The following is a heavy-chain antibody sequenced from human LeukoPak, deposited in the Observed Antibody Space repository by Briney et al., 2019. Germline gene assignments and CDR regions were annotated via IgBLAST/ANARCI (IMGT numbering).Heavy chain of an antibody. D-gene: IGHD3-9*01. Sequence: SETLSLTCTVSGGSISSYYWSWIRQPPGKGLEGIGYTYYSGSTNYNPSLKSRVTISVDTSKNQFYLKLSSVTAADTAVYYCARVGLYYDILTGYYPWYYFDYWGQGTLVTVSS. CDR2: TYYSGST. CDR3: ARVGLYYDILTGYYPWYYFDY. J-gene: IGHJ4*02. V-gene: IGHV4-59*01. CDR1: GGSISSYY.